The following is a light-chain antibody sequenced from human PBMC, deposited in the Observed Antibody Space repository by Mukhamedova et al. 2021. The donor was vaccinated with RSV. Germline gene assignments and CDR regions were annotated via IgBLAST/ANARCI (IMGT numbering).Light chain of an antibody. CDR2: GAS. CDR1: QSVSGAS. Sequence: GERATLSCRASQSVSGASLAWYQQKPGQAPRLVIYGASTRATGIPDRFSGSGSGTDFTLSISRLEPEDFAVYYCQQYGTSPRTFG. CDR3: QQYGTSPRT. J-gene: IGKJ2*01. V-gene: IGKV3-20*01.